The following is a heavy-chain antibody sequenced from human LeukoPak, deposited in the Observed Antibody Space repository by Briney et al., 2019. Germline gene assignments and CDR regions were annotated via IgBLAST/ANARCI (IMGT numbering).Heavy chain of an antibody. CDR2: ISYDGSHK. CDR3: ARVIYGDYGTEHDAFDI. Sequence: PGGSLRLSCAASGFTFSSDGMHWVRQALGKGLEWVAVISYDGSHKYYADFVKGRFTISRDNAKNSLYLQMNSLRAEDTAVYYCARVIYGDYGTEHDAFDIWGQGTMVTVSS. J-gene: IGHJ3*02. V-gene: IGHV3-30*03. D-gene: IGHD4-17*01. CDR1: GFTFSSDG.